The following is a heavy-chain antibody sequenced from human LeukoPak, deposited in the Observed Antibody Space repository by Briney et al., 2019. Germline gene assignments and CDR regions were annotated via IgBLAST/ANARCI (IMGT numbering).Heavy chain of an antibody. CDR2: IWYDGSNK. V-gene: IGHV3-33*01. Sequence: GGSLRLSCAASGFTFSSYGMHWVRQAPGKGLEWVAVIWYDGSNKYYADSVKGRFTISRDNSKNTLYLQMSSLRAEDTAVYYCARDLPVTDYYGMDVWGQGTTVTVSS. CDR1: GFTFSSYG. CDR3: ARDLPVTDYYGMDV. D-gene: IGHD4-17*01. J-gene: IGHJ6*02.